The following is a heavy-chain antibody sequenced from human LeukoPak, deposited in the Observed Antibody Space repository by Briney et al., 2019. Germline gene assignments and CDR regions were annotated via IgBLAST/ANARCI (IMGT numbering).Heavy chain of an antibody. CDR2: IYYSGST. CDR3: AREGAGRTGPEPRARPDNWFDP. D-gene: IGHD1-1*01. V-gene: IGHV4-39*07. Sequence: PSETLSLTCFVSGGSVSSGRYYWGWIRQPPGKGLEWIGSIYYSGSTYYNPSLKSRVTMSVDTSKNQFSLKLSSVTAADTAVYYCAREGAGRTGPEPRARPDNWFDPWGQGTLVTVSS. J-gene: IGHJ5*02. CDR1: GGSVSSGRYY.